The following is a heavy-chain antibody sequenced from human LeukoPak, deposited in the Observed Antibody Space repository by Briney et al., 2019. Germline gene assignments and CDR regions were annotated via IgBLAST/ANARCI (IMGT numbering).Heavy chain of an antibody. V-gene: IGHV4-39*07. Sequence: SETLSLTCIVSGGSISTSNYYWGWIRQPPGKGLEWIGNIFYSGSTYYSPSLKSRVTISLDTSRNQFSLKLNSVTAADTAVYYCAKFNGSGLVDIWGQGTMVTVSS. CDR1: GGSISTSNYY. J-gene: IGHJ3*02. CDR2: IFYSGST. D-gene: IGHD3-10*01. CDR3: AKFNGSGLVDI.